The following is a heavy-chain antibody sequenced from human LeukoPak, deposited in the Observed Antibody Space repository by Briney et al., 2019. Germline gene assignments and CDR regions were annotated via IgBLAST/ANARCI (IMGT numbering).Heavy chain of an antibody. CDR2: IYYSGST. Sequence: SETLSLTCTVSGGSISSGGYYWSWIRQHPGKGLEWIGYIYYSGSTYYNPSLKSRVTISADTSKNQFSLKLSSVTAADTAVYYCARAGYCSSTSCYFDYWGQGTLVTVSS. V-gene: IGHV4-31*03. J-gene: IGHJ4*02. CDR3: ARAGYCSSTSCYFDY. D-gene: IGHD2-2*01. CDR1: GGSISSGGYY.